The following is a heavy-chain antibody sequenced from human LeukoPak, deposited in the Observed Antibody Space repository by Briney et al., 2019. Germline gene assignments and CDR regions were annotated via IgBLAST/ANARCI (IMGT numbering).Heavy chain of an antibody. J-gene: IGHJ4*02. CDR1: GFTFRNLG. CDR3: AKWRRGGWSLDY. CDR2: VENDGRTK. V-gene: IGHV3-30*02. D-gene: IGHD6-19*01. Sequence: GESLRLSCAASGFTFRNLGMHWVRQAPGKGQERVAFVENDGRTKYYADSVKGRFTIYRDNFKNTLYLQMNSLRAEDTAVYYCAKWRRGGWSLDYWGQGTLVTVSS.